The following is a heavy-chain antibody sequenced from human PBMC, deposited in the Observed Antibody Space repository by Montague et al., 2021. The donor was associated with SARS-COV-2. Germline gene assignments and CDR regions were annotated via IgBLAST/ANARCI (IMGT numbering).Heavy chain of an antibody. Sequence: SLRLSCAASGFTSGDYQMTWVRQAPGKGLQWVANINQDETAKTYVDSVKGRFTISRDNAKSSLYLQMNSLRAEDTALYYCAKDSYYDFWSGYSPGENWFDPWGQGTLVTVSS. CDR1: GFTSGDYQ. CDR3: AKDSYYDFWSGYSPGENWFDP. D-gene: IGHD3-3*01. CDR2: INQDETAK. J-gene: IGHJ5*02. V-gene: IGHV3-7*03.